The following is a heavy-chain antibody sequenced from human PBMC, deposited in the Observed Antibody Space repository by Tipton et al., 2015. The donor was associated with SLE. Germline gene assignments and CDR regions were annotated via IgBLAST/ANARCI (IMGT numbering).Heavy chain of an antibody. Sequence: TLSLTCAVSGYSINSGYYWAWIRQSPGKGLEWIGNIYHGGGTHYNPPLKSRVTMSVDTSKNQFSLRLTSVTAADTAVYYCATSIANDIFYNWGQGTLVTVSS. CDR3: ATSIANDIFYN. CDR1: GYSINSGYY. J-gene: IGHJ4*02. V-gene: IGHV4-38-2*01. D-gene: IGHD1-1*01. CDR2: IYHGGGT.